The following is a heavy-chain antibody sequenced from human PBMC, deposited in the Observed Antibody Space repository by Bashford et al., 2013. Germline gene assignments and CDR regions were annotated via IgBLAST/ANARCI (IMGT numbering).Heavy chain of an antibody. Sequence: SETLSLTCTVSGGSISSYYWSWIRQPAGKGLEWIGRIYTSGSTNYNPSLKSRVTMSVDTSKNQFSLKLSSVTAADTAVYYCARDWSELELNYYFDYWGQGTLVTVSS. CDR3: ARDWSELELNYYFDY. CDR2: IYTSGST. D-gene: IGHD1-7*01. CDR1: GGSISSYY. J-gene: IGHJ4*02. V-gene: IGHV4-4*07.